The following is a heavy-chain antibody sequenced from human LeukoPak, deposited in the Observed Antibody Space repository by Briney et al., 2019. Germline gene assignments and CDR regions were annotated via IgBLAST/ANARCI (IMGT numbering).Heavy chain of an antibody. Sequence: GGSLRLSCAASGFTFSSYAMSWVRQAPGKGLEWVSAISGSGGSTYYADSVKGRFTVSRDNSKNTLYLQMNSLRAEDTAVYYCARSGFGYDYVWGSYRFSYFDYWGQGTLVTVSS. D-gene: IGHD3-16*02. J-gene: IGHJ4*02. CDR3: ARSGFGYDYVWGSYRFSYFDY. V-gene: IGHV3-23*01. CDR2: ISGSGGST. CDR1: GFTFSSYA.